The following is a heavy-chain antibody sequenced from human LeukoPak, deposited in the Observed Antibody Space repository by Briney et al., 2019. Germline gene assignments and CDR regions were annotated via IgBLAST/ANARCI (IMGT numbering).Heavy chain of an antibody. CDR2: IRNDGSNK. Sequence: PGGSLRLSCVVSGFTFSSYGMHWVRQAPGKGLEWVAFIRNDGSNKYYGDSVKGRFTISRDNSRNTMYLQMNSLRAEDTAIYYCARDSAYCSSTSCSQVDAFDIWGQGTMVTVSS. CDR3: ARDSAYCSSTSCSQVDAFDI. J-gene: IGHJ3*02. D-gene: IGHD2-2*01. V-gene: IGHV3-30*02. CDR1: GFTFSSYG.